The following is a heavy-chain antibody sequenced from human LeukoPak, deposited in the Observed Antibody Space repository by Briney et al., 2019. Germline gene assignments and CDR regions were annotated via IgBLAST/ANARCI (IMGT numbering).Heavy chain of an antibody. CDR3: ATSVGVVPATSFDY. J-gene: IGHJ4*02. CDR1: GGTFSSYA. CDR2: IIPIFGTA. V-gene: IGHV1-69*13. Sequence: SVKVSCKASGGTFSSYAISWVRQAPGQGLEWMGGIIPIFGTANYAQKFQGRVTITADESTSTAYMELSSLRSEDTAVYYCATSVGVVPATSFDYWGQGTLATVSS. D-gene: IGHD2-2*01.